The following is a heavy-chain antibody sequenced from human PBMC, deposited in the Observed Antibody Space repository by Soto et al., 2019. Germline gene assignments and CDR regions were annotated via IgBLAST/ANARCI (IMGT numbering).Heavy chain of an antibody. CDR3: GFYDY. Sequence: QVQLVEAGGGVVQPGTSPRLSCAASGLTFSSHGMHWVRQAPGKGLEWVALISYDGSNKYYVDSVEGRFTISRDNSKSTLYLQMNSLRPEDTAVYFCGFYDYWGQGTLVSVSS. V-gene: IGHV3-30*03. CDR2: ISYDGSNK. CDR1: GLTFSSHG. J-gene: IGHJ4*02.